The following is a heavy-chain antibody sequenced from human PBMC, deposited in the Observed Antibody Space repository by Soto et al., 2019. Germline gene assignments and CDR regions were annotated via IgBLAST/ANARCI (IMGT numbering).Heavy chain of an antibody. Sequence: GGSLRLSCAASVFTFSSYAMPWVGQAPGKGLEGVAVISYDGSNKYYADSVKGRFTISRYNSKNTLYLQMNSQRAEDTDVYYCARDQDSGDYVDYYDYYGMDVWGQGTTVTVS. V-gene: IGHV3-30-3*01. J-gene: IGHJ6*02. CDR1: VFTFSSYA. CDR3: ARDQDSGDYVDYYDYYGMDV. D-gene: IGHD4-17*01. CDR2: ISYDGSNK.